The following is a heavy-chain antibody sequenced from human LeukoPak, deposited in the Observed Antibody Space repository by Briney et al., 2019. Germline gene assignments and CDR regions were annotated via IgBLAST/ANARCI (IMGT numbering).Heavy chain of an antibody. CDR3: AKYLPQSGYQFALDS. Sequence: GGSLRLSCAASGFTFSNYAMSWVRQAPGKGLEWVSSIFHSGGNTYYTDSVKGRFTISSDTSKNTLYLQMNGLRPEDTAVYYCAKYLPQSGYQFALDSWGHGTLVTVSA. CDR2: IFHSGGNT. D-gene: IGHD5-12*01. CDR1: GFTFSNYA. V-gene: IGHV3-23*01. J-gene: IGHJ3*01.